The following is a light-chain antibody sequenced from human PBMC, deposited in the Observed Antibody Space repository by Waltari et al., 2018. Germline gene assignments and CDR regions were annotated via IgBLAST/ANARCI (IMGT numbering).Light chain of an antibody. V-gene: IGLV1-40*01. J-gene: IGLJ3*02. CDR1: TSNIGAGFD. CDR3: QSYDSSLGGWV. CDR2: GGS. Sequence: QSVLTQPPSVSGAPGQRVTIPCTGSTSNIGAGFDVHWYQHLQGTAPKLLSPGGSTGPSGVSEGFSGSRSGTSASLAITGLQAEDEADYYCQSYDSSLGGWVFGGGTKLTVL.